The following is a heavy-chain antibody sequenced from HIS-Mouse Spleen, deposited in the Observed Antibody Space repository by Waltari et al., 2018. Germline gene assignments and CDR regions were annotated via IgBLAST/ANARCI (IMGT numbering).Heavy chain of an antibody. V-gene: IGHV3-9*01. CDR1: GFTFDDYA. CDR2: ISWNSGSI. D-gene: IGHD6-13*01. Sequence: EVQLVESGGGLVQPGRSLRLSCAASGFTFDDYAMHWVRQAPGKGLEGVSGISWNSGSIGYADSVKGRFTISRDNAKNSLYLQMNSLRAEDTALYYCATYSSSWYYFDYWGQGTLVTVSS. CDR3: ATYSSSWYYFDY. J-gene: IGHJ4*02.